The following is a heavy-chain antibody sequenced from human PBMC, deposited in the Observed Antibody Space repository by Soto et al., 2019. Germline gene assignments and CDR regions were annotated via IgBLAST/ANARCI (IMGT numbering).Heavy chain of an antibody. CDR2: TRNKANSYTT. V-gene: IGHV3-72*01. CDR3: ATRRNFDY. CDR1: GFTFSDHY. D-gene: IGHD3-10*01. Sequence: EVQLVESGGGLVQPGGSLRLSCAASGFTFSDHYMDWVRQAPGKGLEWVGRTRNKANSYTTDYAASVKGRFTISRDDSKHSRYLQMNSQKSEATGVYYCATRRNFDYWGQGPLVTVSS. J-gene: IGHJ4*02.